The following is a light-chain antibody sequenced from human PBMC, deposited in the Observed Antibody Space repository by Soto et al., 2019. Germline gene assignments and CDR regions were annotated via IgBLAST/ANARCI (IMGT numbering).Light chain of an antibody. V-gene: IGLV2-14*01. CDR3: SSYTSSSTSV. Sequence: QCVLTKPASVSGAPGQSITISCTGTSSDVGGYNYVSWYQQHPGKAPKLMIYDVSSRPSGVSNRFSGSKSGNTASLTISGLQAEDEADHYCSSYTSSSTSVFGTGTKAPS. CDR2: DVS. CDR1: SSDVGGYNY. J-gene: IGLJ1*01.